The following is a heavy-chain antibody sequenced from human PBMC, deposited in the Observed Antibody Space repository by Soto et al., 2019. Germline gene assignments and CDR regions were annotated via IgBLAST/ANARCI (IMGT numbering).Heavy chain of an antibody. Sequence: QVQLVESGGGVVQPGGSQRLSCAASGFTFSTYGMHWVRQAPGKGLEWVAVISYDGSAKYYADSVKGRFSISRDNSMDTLSLQWNSVRAGDMALYYWEKGPGLGLQFWSQIDHWAQGPLVTVS. J-gene: IGHJ4*02. D-gene: IGHD5-18*01. CDR3: EKGPGLGLQFWSQIDH. CDR2: ISYDGSAK. CDR1: GFTFSTYG. V-gene: IGHV3-30*18.